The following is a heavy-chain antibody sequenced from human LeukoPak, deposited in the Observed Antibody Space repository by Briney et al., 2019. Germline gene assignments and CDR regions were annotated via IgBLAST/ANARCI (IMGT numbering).Heavy chain of an antibody. CDR1: GFTFSNYA. V-gene: IGHV3-23*01. Sequence: GGSLRLSCAASGFTFSNYAMSWVRQAPGKGLEWVSGISGSGGDTYYADSVKGRFTISRDNSKNTLYLQMNSLRAEDTAVYYCTLDRYYYDSSGYSPHYYYYYMDVWGKGTTVTVSS. CDR2: ISGSGGDT. J-gene: IGHJ6*03. CDR3: TLDRYYYDSSGYSPHYYYYYMDV. D-gene: IGHD3-22*01.